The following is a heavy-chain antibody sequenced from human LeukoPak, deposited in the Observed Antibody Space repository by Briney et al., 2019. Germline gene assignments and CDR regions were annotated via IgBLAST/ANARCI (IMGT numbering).Heavy chain of an antibody. CDR3: ARDPGFGELSYYFDY. J-gene: IGHJ4*02. V-gene: IGHV4-39*07. CDR1: GGSISSSSYY. D-gene: IGHD3-10*01. CDR2: IYYSGST. Sequence: PSETLSLTCTVSGGSISSSSYYWGWLRQPPGKGLEWIGSIYYSGSTYYNPSLKSRVTISVDTSKNQFSLKLSSVTAADTAVYYCARDPGFGELSYYFDYWGQGTLVTVSS.